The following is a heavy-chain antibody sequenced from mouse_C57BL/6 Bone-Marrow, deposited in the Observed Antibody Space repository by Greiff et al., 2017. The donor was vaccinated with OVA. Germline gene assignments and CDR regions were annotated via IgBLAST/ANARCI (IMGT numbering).Heavy chain of an antibody. CDR2: INPNNGGT. CDR1: GYTFTDYY. D-gene: IGHD1-1*01. CDR3: ARDYYGSSPDY. V-gene: IGHV1-26*01. J-gene: IGHJ2*01. Sequence: EVKLQQSGPELVKPGASVKISCKASGYTFTDYYMNWVKQSHGKSLEWIGDINPNNGGTSYNQKFKGKATLTVDKSSSTAYMELRSLTSEDSAVYYCARDYYGSSPDYWGQGTTLTVSS.